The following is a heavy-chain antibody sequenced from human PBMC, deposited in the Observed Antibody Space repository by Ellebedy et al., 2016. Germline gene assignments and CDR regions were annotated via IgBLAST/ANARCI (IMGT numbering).Heavy chain of an antibody. V-gene: IGHV3-11*04. CDR1: GFTFSDYY. J-gene: IGHJ4*02. Sequence: GGSLRLXXAASGFTFSDYYMNWIRQAPGKGLEWVSYISSSGSIIYYADSVKGRFTISRDNAKNSLYLQMNSLRAEDTAVYYCARVTGSVDYGDYWGQGTLVTVSS. CDR2: ISSSGSII. CDR3: ARVTGSVDYGDY. D-gene: IGHD4-17*01.